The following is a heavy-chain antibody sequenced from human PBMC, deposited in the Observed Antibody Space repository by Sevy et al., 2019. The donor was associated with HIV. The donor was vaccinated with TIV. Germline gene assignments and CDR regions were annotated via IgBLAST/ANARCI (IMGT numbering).Heavy chain of an antibody. CDR1: GGSISSYY. J-gene: IGHJ6*02. D-gene: IGHD5-18*01. Sequence: SETLSLTCTVSGGSISSYYWSWIRQPAGKGLEWIGRIYTSGSTNYNPSLKIRVTMSVDTSKNQFSLRLSSVTAADTAVYYCARDGRYSYGSYYYYGMDVWGQGTTVTVSS. CDR3: ARDGRYSYGSYYYYGMDV. V-gene: IGHV4-4*07. CDR2: IYTSGST.